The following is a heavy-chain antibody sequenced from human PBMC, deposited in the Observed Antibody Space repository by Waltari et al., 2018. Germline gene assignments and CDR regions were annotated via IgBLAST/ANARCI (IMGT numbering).Heavy chain of an antibody. CDR2: IYYSGST. J-gene: IGHJ4*02. CDR1: GGSISSSSYY. V-gene: IGHV4-39*07. CDR3: ATLSGGSGFPWYFDY. Sequence: QLQLQESGPGLVEPSETLSLTCTVSGGSISSSSYYWGWIRQPPGKGLEWIGSIYYSGSTYYNPSLKSRVTISVDTSKNQFSLKLSSVTAADTAVYYCATLSGGSGFPWYFDYWGQGTLVTVSS. D-gene: IGHD3-10*01.